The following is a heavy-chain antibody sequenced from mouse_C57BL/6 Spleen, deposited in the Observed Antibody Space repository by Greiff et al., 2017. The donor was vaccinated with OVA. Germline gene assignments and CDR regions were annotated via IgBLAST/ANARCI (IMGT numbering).Heavy chain of an antibody. CDR3: ACGLLRGFAY. CDR2: LYPGDGDT. D-gene: IGHD1-1*01. Sequence: VQLQQSGPELVKPGASVKISCKASGYAFSSSWMNWVKQRPGQGLEWIGRLYPGDGDTNYNGKFTGKATLTAAKSSSKAYMQLSSLASEDSAVSFCACGLLRGFAYWGQGTLVTVSA. J-gene: IGHJ3*01. V-gene: IGHV1-82*01. CDR1: GYAFSSSW.